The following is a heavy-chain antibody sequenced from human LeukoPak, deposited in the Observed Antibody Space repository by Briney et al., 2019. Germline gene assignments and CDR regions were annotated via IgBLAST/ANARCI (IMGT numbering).Heavy chain of an antibody. CDR2: IYYSGST. D-gene: IGHD6-19*01. J-gene: IGHJ3*02. CDR1: GGSFSGYY. Sequence: SETLSLTCAVYGGSFSGYYWSWIRQPPGKGLEWIGYIYYSGSTNYNPSLKSRVTISVDTSKNQFSLKLSSVTAADTAVYYCARDPRIAVAPDAFDIWGQGTMVTVSS. V-gene: IGHV4-59*01. CDR3: ARDPRIAVAPDAFDI.